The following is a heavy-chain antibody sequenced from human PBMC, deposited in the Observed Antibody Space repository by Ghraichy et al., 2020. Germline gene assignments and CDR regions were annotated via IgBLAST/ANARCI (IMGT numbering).Heavy chain of an antibody. CDR1: GGSISTSH. CDR3: ARVRGTSSGSLDFDC. D-gene: IGHD1-26*01. Sequence: SETLSLTCTVSGGSISTSHWSWIRQPPEKGLEWIGYIDYSANTIYNPSLKSRVSISIDTSKSQVSLKLSSVTAADMALYYCARVRGTSSGSLDFDCWGQGTLVTVSS. CDR2: IDYSANT. J-gene: IGHJ4*02. V-gene: IGHV4-59*01.